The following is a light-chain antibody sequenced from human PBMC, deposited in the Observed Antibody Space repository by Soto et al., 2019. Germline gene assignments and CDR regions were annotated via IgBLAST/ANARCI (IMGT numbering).Light chain of an antibody. Sequence: EIVMTQSPATLSVSPGDRATLSCRASQSVSSNFQWYQQKPGQAPRLLIYGASTRATGIPARFSGSGSGTEFTLTISSLQSEDFAIYFCREYNNGPPHRTFGQGTKVEIK. CDR3: REYNNGPPHRT. CDR2: GAS. J-gene: IGKJ1*01. CDR1: QSVSSN. V-gene: IGKV3-15*01.